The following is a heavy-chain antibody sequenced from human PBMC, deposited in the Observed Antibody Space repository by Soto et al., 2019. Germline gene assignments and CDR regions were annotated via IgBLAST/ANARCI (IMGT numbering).Heavy chain of an antibody. V-gene: IGHV1-69*02. D-gene: IGHD4-17*01. CDR1: GGTLSIYT. CDR2: IIPILGIA. CDR3: ATLSTVTTGGAYYYYMDV. Sequence: GASVKVSCTDSGGTLSIYTISWVRQAPGQGLEWMGRIIPILGIANYAQKFQGRVTITADKSTSTAYMELSSLRSEDTAVYYCATLSTVTTGGAYYYYMDVWGKGTTVTVSS. J-gene: IGHJ6*03.